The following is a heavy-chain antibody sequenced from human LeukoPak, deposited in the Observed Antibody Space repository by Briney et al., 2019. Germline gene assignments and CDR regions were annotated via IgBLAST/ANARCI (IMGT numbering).Heavy chain of an antibody. Sequence: ASVKVSCKVSGYTLTELSMHWVRQAPGKGLEWMGGFDPEDGETIYAQKFQGRVTMTEDTSTDTAYMELSSLRSEDTAVYYCASSIFSGIHPREYFDYWGRGTLVTVSS. CDR1: GYTLTELS. CDR3: ASSIFSGIHPREYFDY. J-gene: IGHJ4*02. D-gene: IGHD1-26*01. V-gene: IGHV1-24*01. CDR2: FDPEDGET.